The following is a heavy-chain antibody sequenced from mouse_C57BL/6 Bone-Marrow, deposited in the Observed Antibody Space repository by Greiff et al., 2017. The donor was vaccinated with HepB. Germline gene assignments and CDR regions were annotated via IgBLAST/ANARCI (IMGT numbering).Heavy chain of an antibody. CDR2: IYPRSGNT. V-gene: IGHV1-81*01. CDR3: ARGIITTVVEWYFDV. CDR1: GYTLTSYG. Sequence: QVQLQQSGAELARPGASVKLSCKASGYTLTSYGISWVKQRTGQGLEWIGEIYPRSGNTYYNEKFKGKATLTADKSSSTAYMELRSLTSEDSAVYFCARGIITTVVEWYFDVWGTGTTVTVSS. J-gene: IGHJ1*03. D-gene: IGHD1-1*01.